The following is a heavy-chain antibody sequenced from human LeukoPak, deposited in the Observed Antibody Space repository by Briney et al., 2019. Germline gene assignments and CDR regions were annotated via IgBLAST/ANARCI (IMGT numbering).Heavy chain of an antibody. J-gene: IGHJ5*02. D-gene: IGHD5-18*01. CDR3: AXDSKYSYEEFDP. V-gene: IGHV4-34*01. Sequence: SETLSLTCAVYGGSFSGYYWSWIRQPPGKGLEWIGEINHSGSTNYNPSLKSRVTISVDTSKNQFPLKLSSVTAADTAVYYCAXDSKYSYEEFDPWGQGTLVTVSS. CDR1: GGSFSGYY. CDR2: INHSGST.